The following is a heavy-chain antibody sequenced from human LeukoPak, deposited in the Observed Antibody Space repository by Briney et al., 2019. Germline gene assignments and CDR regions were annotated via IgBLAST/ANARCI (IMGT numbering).Heavy chain of an antibody. V-gene: IGHV3-23*01. CDR2: ISGSGETT. Sequence: GGSLRLSCAASGFTFRSYAMTWVRQAPGKGLEWVSIISGSGETTYYADSVRGWFTISRDNSKDTLYLQMNTLRAEDTAVYYCAKVLGTYGSSGYAWYFDHWGQGILVTVSS. CDR3: AKVLGTYGSSGYAWYFDH. D-gene: IGHD6-13*01. J-gene: IGHJ4*02. CDR1: GFTFRSYA.